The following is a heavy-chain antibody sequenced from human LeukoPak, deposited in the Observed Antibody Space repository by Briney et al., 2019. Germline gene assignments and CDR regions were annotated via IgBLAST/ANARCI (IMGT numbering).Heavy chain of an antibody. CDR3: ARQREKYYDFWSGYYPHYDY. CDR2: IYYSGST. V-gene: IGHV4-39*01. D-gene: IGHD3-3*01. Sequence: SETLSLTCTVSGGPISSSSYYWGWIRQPPGKGLERIGSIYYSGSTYYNPSLKSRVTISVDTSKNQFSLKLSSVTAADTAVYYCARQREKYYDFWSGYYPHYDYWGQGTLVTVSS. CDR1: GGPISSSSYY. J-gene: IGHJ4*02.